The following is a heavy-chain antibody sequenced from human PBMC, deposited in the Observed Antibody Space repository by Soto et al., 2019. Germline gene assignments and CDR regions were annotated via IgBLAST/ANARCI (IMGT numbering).Heavy chain of an antibody. V-gene: IGHV3-23*01. CDR2: ISISGGRK. J-gene: IGHJ5*02. D-gene: IGHD5-12*01. CDR1: GFTFRSYS. Sequence: GGSLRLSCAASGFTFRSYSMSWVRQAPGKGLEWVSGISISGGRKYYADSAKGRFTISRDNPKNTLYLQMNSLRAEDTAVYYSAKVSGSNSGYDYGWFDPWGQGTLVTVSS. CDR3: AKVSGSNSGYDYGWFDP.